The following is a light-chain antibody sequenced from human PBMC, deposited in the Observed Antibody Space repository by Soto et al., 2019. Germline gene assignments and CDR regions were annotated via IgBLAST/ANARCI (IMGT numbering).Light chain of an antibody. CDR3: SSYKSSSTLPYV. CDR1: SSDVGGYNL. J-gene: IGLJ1*01. Sequence: QSALTQPASVSGSPGQSITISCTGTSSDVGGYNLVSWYQQYPDKAPKLMIFDVNTRPSGVSNRFSGSKSGNTASLTISGLQAEGEADYYCSSYKSSSTLPYVFGTGTKVTVL. CDR2: DVN. V-gene: IGLV2-14*01.